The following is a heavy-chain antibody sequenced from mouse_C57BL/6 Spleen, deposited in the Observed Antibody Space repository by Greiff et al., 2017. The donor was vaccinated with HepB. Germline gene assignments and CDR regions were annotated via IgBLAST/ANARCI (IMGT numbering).Heavy chain of an antibody. V-gene: IGHV1-82*01. Sequence: QVQLQQSGPELVKPGASVKISCKASGYAFSSSWMNWVKQRPGKGLEWIGRIYPGDGDTNYNGKFKGKATLTADKSSSTAYMQLSSLTSEYSAVYFCARRAITTVVGAMDYWGQGTSVTVSS. CDR2: IYPGDGDT. CDR3: ARRAITTVVGAMDY. CDR1: GYAFSSSW. J-gene: IGHJ4*01. D-gene: IGHD1-1*01.